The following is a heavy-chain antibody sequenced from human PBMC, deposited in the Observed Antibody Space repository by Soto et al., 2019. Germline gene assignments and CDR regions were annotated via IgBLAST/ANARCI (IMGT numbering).Heavy chain of an antibody. J-gene: IGHJ4*02. CDR2: ISYDGSNK. D-gene: IGHD3-9*01. CDR3: AREWGRYFDWLLPYFDY. CDR1: GFTFSSYA. V-gene: IGHV3-30-3*01. Sequence: SLRLSCAASGFTFSSYAMHWVRQAPGKGLEWVAVISYDGSNKYYADSVKGRFTISRDNSKNTLYLQMNSLRAEDTAVYYCAREWGRYFDWLLPYFDYWGQGTLVTVSS.